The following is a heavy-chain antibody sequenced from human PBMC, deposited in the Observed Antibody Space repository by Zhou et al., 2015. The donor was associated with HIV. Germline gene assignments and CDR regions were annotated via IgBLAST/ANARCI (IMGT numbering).Heavy chain of an antibody. V-gene: IGHV1-2*02. J-gene: IGHJ5*02. D-gene: IGHD1-20*01. CDR3: VRDVAPPGNWWFDP. Sequence: QVRLVQSGTEVKKPGSSVKVSCKTSGYTFIAFYIHWVRQAPGQGLEWLGMINPNSGATYYGQKFQGRVTMTTDTFVSTAYMELNTLTSGDTAMYYCVRDVAPPGNWWFDPWGQGTLVTVSS. CDR1: GYTFIAFY. CDR2: INPNSGAT.